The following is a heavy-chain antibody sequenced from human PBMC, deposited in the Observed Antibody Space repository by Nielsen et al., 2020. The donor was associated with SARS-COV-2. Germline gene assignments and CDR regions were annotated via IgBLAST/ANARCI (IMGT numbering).Heavy chain of an antibody. CDR1: GGTFSSYA. D-gene: IGHD6-6*01. V-gene: IGHV1-69*13. Sequence: SVKVSCKASGGTFSSYAISWVRQAPGQGLEWMGGIIPIFGTANYAQKFQGRVAITADESTSTAYMELSSLRSEDTAVYYCARESVIAAQFDPWGQGTLVTVSS. J-gene: IGHJ5*02. CDR3: ARESVIAAQFDP. CDR2: IIPIFGTA.